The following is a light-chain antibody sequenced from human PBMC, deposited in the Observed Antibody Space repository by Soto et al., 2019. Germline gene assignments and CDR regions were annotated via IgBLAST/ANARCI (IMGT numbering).Light chain of an antibody. J-gene: IGKJ2*01. CDR2: DAS. V-gene: IGKV1-5*01. CDR1: QSIGSW. Sequence: DIQMTQSPSTLSASVGDRVTITCWASQSIGSWLAWYQQKPGKAPKLLIYDASNLESGVPSRFSGSGSGTEFSLTIGSLQPDDFATYYCQQYNSYSYTFGQGTKLEIK. CDR3: QQYNSYSYT.